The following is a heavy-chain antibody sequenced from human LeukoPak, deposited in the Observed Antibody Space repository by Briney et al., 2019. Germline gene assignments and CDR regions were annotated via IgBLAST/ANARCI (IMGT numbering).Heavy chain of an antibody. CDR1: GYTFTAYY. J-gene: IGHJ6*02. V-gene: IGHV1-2*02. Sequence: GASVKVSCKASGYTFTAYYLQLVRLAPGQGLEWMGWINPKSGGTEYAQRVQGRVTMTRDTSISTAYMELSRLRSDDTAVYYCARDHCSANSCYEDYYNGLDVWGQGTTVTVSS. D-gene: IGHD2-2*01. CDR2: INPKSGGT. CDR3: ARDHCSANSCYEDYYNGLDV.